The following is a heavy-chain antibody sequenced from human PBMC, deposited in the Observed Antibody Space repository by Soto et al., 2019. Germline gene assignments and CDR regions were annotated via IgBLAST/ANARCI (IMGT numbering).Heavy chain of an antibody. CDR1: GFTFSSYI. CDR3: AREKWSRTNCLKWLAP. V-gene: IGHV3-48*01. D-gene: IGHD2-2*01. CDR2: ISSSSSTI. Sequence: PGGSLRHSCAASGFTFSSYIMNWVRQAPEKGLEWVTYISSSSSTIYYADSVKGRFTISRDNAKNSLYLKMNSLRAEDTAVYYCAREKWSRTNCLKWLAPWSQGTLLPVSS. J-gene: IGHJ5*02.